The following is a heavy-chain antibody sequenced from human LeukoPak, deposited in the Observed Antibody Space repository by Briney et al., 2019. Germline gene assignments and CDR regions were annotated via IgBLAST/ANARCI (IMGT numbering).Heavy chain of an antibody. CDR3: ARAMVRGVPFDY. J-gene: IGHJ4*02. CDR1: GFTFSSYA. CDR2: ISNDGSTK. D-gene: IGHD3-10*01. Sequence: PGRSLKLSCAASGFTFSSYAMHWVRQPPGRGLEWLTVISNDGSTKYYADSVRGRFTISRDNSKNTLYLQINGLRLDDTAVYYCARAMVRGVPFDYWGQGTLVTVSS. V-gene: IGHV3-30-3*01.